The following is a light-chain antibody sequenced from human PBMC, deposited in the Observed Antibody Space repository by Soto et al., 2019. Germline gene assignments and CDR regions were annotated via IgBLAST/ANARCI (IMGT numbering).Light chain of an antibody. V-gene: IGKV1-5*03. CDR3: QQYHSYSPT. J-gene: IGKJ1*01. CDR1: QSVSPW. CDR2: QAS. Sequence: DIHMTQSPSTLSVSVRDRVTITCRASQSVSPWLAWYQQKPGKAPRLLIYQASTLESGVPSRFSGSGTGTEFTLTISSLQPDDFATYYCQQYHSYSPTFGQGTRVEIK.